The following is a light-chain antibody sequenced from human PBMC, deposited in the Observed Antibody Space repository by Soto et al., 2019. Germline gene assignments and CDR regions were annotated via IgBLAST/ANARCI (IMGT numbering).Light chain of an antibody. CDR1: SSDIGTYNF. CDR3: CSYAVANTLV. CDR2: DVT. Sequence: QSALTQPRSVSGSPGQSVTFSGIGTSSDIGTYNFVSWYQQNPGKAPKLLIYDVTKRPSGVPDRFSGSKSGNTASLTISGLQSEDEADYYCCSYAVANTLVFGGGTKLTVL. J-gene: IGLJ3*02. V-gene: IGLV2-11*01.